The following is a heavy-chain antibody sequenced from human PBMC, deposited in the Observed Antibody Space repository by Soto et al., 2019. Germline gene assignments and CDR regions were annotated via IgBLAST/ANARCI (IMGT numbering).Heavy chain of an antibody. D-gene: IGHD3-22*01. CDR1: GFTFSSYG. CDR2: ISYDGSNE. V-gene: IGHV3-30*03. J-gene: IGHJ5*02. CDR3: ARDAPYYYDSSGYYGGVNWFDP. Sequence: PGGSLRLSCAASGFTFSSYGIHWVRQAPGKGLEWVAVISYDGSNEYYADSVKGRFTISRDNSKNSLYLQMNSLRDEDTAVYYCARDAPYYYDSSGYYGGVNWFDPWGQGTLVTVSS.